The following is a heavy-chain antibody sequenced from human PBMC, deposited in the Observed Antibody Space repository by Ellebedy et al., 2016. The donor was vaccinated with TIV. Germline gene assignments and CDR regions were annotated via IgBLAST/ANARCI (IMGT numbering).Heavy chain of an antibody. Sequence: GESLKISCAASGFTFSRSGMHWVRQAPGKGLDWVAIIWYDGSIQYYADSVKGRFTISRANSKNTLYLQMNSRRSGDTAVYFCATVRDGVWYADCWGQGTLVTVSS. J-gene: IGHJ4*02. CDR2: IWYDGSIQ. V-gene: IGHV3-30*02. CDR3: ATVRDGVWYADC. D-gene: IGHD6-19*01. CDR1: GFTFSRSG.